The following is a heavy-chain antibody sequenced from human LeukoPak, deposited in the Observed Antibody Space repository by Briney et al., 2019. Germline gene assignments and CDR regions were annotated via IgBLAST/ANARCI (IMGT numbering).Heavy chain of an antibody. CDR2: FDPEDGET. J-gene: IGHJ4*02. D-gene: IGHD3-3*01. CDR1: GYTFTSYH. V-gene: IGHV1-24*01. Sequence: ASVKVSCKASGYTFTSYHINWVRQAPGKGLEWMGGFDPEDGETIYAQKFQGRVTMTEDTSTDTAYMELSSLRSEDTAVYYCATTRRITIFGVVQPFDYWGQGTLVTVSS. CDR3: ATTRRITIFGVVQPFDY.